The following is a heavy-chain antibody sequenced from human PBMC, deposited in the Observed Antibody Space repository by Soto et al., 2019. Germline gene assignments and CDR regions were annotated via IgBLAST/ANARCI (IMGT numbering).Heavy chain of an antibody. CDR1: GSTFGDYA. D-gene: IGHD4-17*01. CDR2: IRSKAYGGTT. V-gene: IGHV3-49*03. Sequence: PGGSLRLSCTSSGSTFGDYAMSCFRQAPGNGLEWVGFIRSKAYGGTTEYAASVKGRFTISRDDSKSIAYLQMNSLKTEDTAVYYCTSGYGDYHYYYYYGMDVWGQGTTVTVS. CDR3: TSGYGDYHYYYYYGMDV. J-gene: IGHJ6*02.